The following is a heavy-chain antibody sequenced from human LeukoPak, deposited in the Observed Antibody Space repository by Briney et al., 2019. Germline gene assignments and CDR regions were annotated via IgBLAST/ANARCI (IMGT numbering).Heavy chain of an antibody. CDR2: ISYDGSNK. J-gene: IGHJ4*02. D-gene: IGHD6-19*01. CDR1: GFTFSSYA. V-gene: IGHV3-30*04. Sequence: GRSLRLSCAASGFTFSSYAFHWVRQAPGKGLEWGAVISYDGSNKYYADSVKGRFTVSRDNSKNTLYLQVNSLRVEDTAVYYCAKVRWDNSGWYYSDSWGQGTLVTVSS. CDR3: AKVRWDNSGWYYSDS.